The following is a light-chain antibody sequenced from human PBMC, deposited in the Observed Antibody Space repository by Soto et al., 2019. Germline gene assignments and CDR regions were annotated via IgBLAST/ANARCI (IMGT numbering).Light chain of an antibody. CDR1: QSVSSSF. CDR3: QQFHRWPVT. CDR2: GAS. Sequence: EIVLTQSPGTLSLSPGERATLSCRASQSVSSSFLAWYQQKPGQAPRLLIYGASNRATGIPDRFSGSGSGTDFTLTINSLRSEDVAVYYCQQFHRWPVTFGGGAKVEI. J-gene: IGKJ4*01. V-gene: IGKV3-20*01.